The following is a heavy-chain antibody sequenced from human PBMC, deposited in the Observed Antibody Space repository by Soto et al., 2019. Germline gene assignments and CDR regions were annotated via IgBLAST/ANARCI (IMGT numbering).Heavy chain of an antibody. J-gene: IGHJ5*02. Sequence: EVQLVESGGGLVQPGGSLRLSCAASGFSFSSYSMNWVRQAPGKGLEWVSYISGSSSTIYYADSVKGRFTISRDNAKNSLYLQMNSLRAEDTAVYYCALHHCSSTSCHSAWGQGALVTVSS. CDR3: ALHHCSSTSCHSA. D-gene: IGHD2-2*01. CDR1: GFSFSSYS. V-gene: IGHV3-48*01. CDR2: ISGSSSTI.